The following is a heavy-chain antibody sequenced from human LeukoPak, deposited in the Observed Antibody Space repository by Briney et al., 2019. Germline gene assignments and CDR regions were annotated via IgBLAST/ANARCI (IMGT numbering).Heavy chain of an antibody. D-gene: IGHD3-22*01. CDR1: GFFFDDFA. CDR2: INRNGGNT. Sequence: GGSLRLSCAASGFFFDDFAMSWVRQAPGKGLEWVSGINRNGGNTGYADSVRGRFTIYRDNAKNSLYLEMSSLRAEDTALYYCARRSKYYDASGYYYDLPDYWGQGTLVTVSS. J-gene: IGHJ4*02. V-gene: IGHV3-20*04. CDR3: ARRSKYYDASGYYYDLPDY.